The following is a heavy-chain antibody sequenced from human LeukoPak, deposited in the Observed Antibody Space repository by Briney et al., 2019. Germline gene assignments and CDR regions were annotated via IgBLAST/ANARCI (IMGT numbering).Heavy chain of an antibody. CDR2: ISYDGSNK. V-gene: IGHV3-30*03. CDR3: ASVSGVGPYYYYYYGMDV. CDR1: GFTFSSYG. Sequence: QSGGSLRLSCAASGFTFSSYGMHWVRQAPGKGLEWVAVISYDGSNKYYADSMKGRFTISRDNSKNTLYLQMNSLRAEDTAVYYCASVSGVGPYYYYYYGMDVWGQGTTVTVSS. J-gene: IGHJ6*02. D-gene: IGHD3-16*01.